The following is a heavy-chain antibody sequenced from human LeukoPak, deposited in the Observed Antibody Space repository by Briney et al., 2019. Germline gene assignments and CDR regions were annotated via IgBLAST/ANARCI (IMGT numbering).Heavy chain of an antibody. D-gene: IGHD5-24*01. CDR1: GDSVSSNRAA. J-gene: IGHJ6*02. V-gene: IGHV6-1*01. CDR2: TYHRSKWFN. Sequence: SQTLSLTCAISGDSVSSNRAAWTWIRQSPSRGLEWLGRTYHRSKWFNDYSVSVKSRITINPDTSRNQFSLQLNSLTPEDTAVYYCTRGGMASGMDVWGRGTTVTVSS. CDR3: TRGGMASGMDV.